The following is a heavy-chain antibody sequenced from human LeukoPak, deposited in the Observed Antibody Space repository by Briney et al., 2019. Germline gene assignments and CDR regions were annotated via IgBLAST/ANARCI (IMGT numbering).Heavy chain of an antibody. J-gene: IGHJ4*02. CDR2: ISSNGATT. CDR3: VKIVMAGGYFDY. CDR1: GSGFSDQY. V-gene: IGHV3-64*05. D-gene: IGHD3-16*01. Sequence: PGGSLRLSCAASGSGFSDQYMDWVRQAPGKGLEYVSAISSNGATTYYADSVKGRFTISRDNSKNTLYFQMSSLRPEDTAVYYCVKIVMAGGYFDYWGQGTLVTVSS.